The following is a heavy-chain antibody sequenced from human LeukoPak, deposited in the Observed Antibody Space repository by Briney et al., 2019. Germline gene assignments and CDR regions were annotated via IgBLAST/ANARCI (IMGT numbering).Heavy chain of an antibody. V-gene: IGHV3-53*01. D-gene: IGHD6-19*01. CDR1: GFTVSSNY. Sequence: SGGSLRRSSAASGFTVSSNYMSWVRQAPGQGLEWVSVIYSGGSTYYADSVKGRFTISRDNSKNTLYLQMNSLRAEDTAVYYCARSRYSSGQWWFDPWGQGTLVTVSS. CDR2: IYSGGST. CDR3: ARSRYSSGQWWFDP. J-gene: IGHJ5*02.